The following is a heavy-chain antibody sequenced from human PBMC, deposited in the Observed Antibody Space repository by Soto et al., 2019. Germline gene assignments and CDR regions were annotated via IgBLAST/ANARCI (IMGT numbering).Heavy chain of an antibody. CDR1: GFSLRNSGVG. V-gene: IGHV2-5*02. J-gene: IGHJ4*02. CDR3: AHLTTGGFYFDY. D-gene: IGHD4-17*01. CDR2: IYWDDDK. Sequence: QITLKESGPTLVKPTQTLTLTCTFSGFSLRNSGVGVGWIRQPPGKALEWLALIYWDDDKRYSPSLKSRLTINTDTSKNQVVLTMTNMDPVDTATYYCAHLTTGGFYFDYWGQGTLVTVSS.